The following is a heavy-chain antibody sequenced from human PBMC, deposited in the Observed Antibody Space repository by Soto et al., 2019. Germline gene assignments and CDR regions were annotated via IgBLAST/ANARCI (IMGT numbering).Heavy chain of an antibody. CDR1: GYTFTSYG. J-gene: IGHJ6*04. CDR2: ISAYNGNT. Sequence: ASVKVSCKASGYTFTSYGISWVRQAPGQGLEWMGWISAYNGNTNYAQKLQGRVTMTTDTSTSTAYMELRSLRSDDTAVYYCARDAPNIVVVVAASDYYYGMDVWGKGTTVTVSS. CDR3: ARDAPNIVVVVAASDYYYGMDV. D-gene: IGHD2-15*01. V-gene: IGHV1-18*01.